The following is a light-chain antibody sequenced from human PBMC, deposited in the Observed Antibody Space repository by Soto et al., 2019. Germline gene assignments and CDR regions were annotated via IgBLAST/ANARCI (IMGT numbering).Light chain of an antibody. CDR1: QSVSNY. J-gene: IGKJ4*01. CDR2: DAS. CDR3: QQRSNWLT. V-gene: IGKV3-11*01. Sequence: EIVLTQSPATLSLSPGDRATLSCRASQSVSNYLAWYQQKPGQAPRLLIYDASNRATGIPARFSGGGSGTDFTLTISSLEPEDFEVYYCQQRSNWLTFGGGTTVEIK.